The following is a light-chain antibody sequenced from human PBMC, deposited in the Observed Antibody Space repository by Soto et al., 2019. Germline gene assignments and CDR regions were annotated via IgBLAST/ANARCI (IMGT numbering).Light chain of an antibody. CDR3: QQYNNWPRAT. CDR2: LAS. Sequence: IVLTHSPSTLSSFPCYRVTLSFMSSQAVNTRLAWYQHKPGQAPRLLIYLASNRATGVPARFSGSGSGTEFNMTISSLQSEDFAVYYCQQYNNWPRATFGGGTKVDIK. CDR1: QAVNTR. V-gene: IGKV3-15*01. J-gene: IGKJ4*01.